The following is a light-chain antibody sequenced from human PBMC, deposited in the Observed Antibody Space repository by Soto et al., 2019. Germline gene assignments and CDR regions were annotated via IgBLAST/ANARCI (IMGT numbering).Light chain of an antibody. CDR1: SSDVGGYNY. Sequence: QSALTQPASVSGSPGQSITISCTGTSSDVGGYNYVSWFQHHPGKASKLMIYDVINRPSGVSNRFSGSKSGNTASLTISGLQAEDEADYYCSSYTSSSTLGVFGTGTKLTVL. CDR2: DVI. V-gene: IGLV2-14*01. CDR3: SSYTSSSTLGV. J-gene: IGLJ1*01.